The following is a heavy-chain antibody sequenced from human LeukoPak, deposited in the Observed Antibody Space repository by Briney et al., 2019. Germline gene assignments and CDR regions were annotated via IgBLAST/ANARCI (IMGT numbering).Heavy chain of an antibody. Sequence: SETLSLTCTVSGGSISSGSYYWSWIRQPAGKGLEWIGRVYTSGSTNYNPSLKSRVTISVDTSKNQFSLKLSSMTAADTAVYYCARASGFGVVPKWGQGTLVTVSS. CDR3: ARASGFGVVPK. J-gene: IGHJ4*02. V-gene: IGHV4-61*02. CDR1: GGSISSGSYY. D-gene: IGHD3-3*01. CDR2: VYTSGST.